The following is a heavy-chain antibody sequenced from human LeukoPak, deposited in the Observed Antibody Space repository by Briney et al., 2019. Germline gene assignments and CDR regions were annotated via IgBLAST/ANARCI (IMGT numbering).Heavy chain of an antibody. CDR1: GFTFSDYA. D-gene: IGHD3-9*01. Sequence: GGSLRLSCTASGFTFSDYAMSWFRQAPGKGLEWVGFISNKAYGRTAEDAASVKGRFTISRDNSKTIAYLQMNSLKTEDPAVYYCTRERRYFDWFQADYWGQGTLVTVSS. J-gene: IGHJ4*02. V-gene: IGHV3-49*03. CDR3: TRERRYFDWFQADY. CDR2: ISNKAYGRTA.